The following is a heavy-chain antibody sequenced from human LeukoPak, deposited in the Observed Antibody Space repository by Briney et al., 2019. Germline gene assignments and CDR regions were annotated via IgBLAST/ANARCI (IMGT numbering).Heavy chain of an antibody. D-gene: IGHD1-14*01. CDR1: GGSFSGYY. V-gene: IGHV4-34*01. J-gene: IGHJ4*02. CDR3: ARGLQDLGPVPFDY. Sequence: SETLSLTCAVYGGSFSGYYWSWIRQPPGKGLEWIGQINHSGSTNYNPSLKSRVTISVDTSKSQFSLKLSSVTAADTAVYYCARGLQDLGPVPFDYWGQGTLVTVSS. CDR2: INHSGST.